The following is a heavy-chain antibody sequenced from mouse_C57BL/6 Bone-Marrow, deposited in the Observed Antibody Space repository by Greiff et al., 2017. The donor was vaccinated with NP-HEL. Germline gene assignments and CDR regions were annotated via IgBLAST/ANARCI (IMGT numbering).Heavy chain of an antibody. Sequence: QVQLQQSGAELVRPGTSVKVSCKASGYAFTNYLIEWVKQRPGQGLEWIGVINPGSGGTNYNEKFKGKATLTADKSSSTAYMQLSSLTSEDSAVYFCARCGSSNAMDYWGQGTSVTVSS. J-gene: IGHJ4*01. V-gene: IGHV1-54*01. CDR1: GYAFTNYL. D-gene: IGHD1-1*01. CDR2: INPGSGGT. CDR3: ARCGSSNAMDY.